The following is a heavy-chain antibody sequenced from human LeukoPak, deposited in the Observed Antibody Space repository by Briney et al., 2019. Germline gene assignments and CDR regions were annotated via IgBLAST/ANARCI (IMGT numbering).Heavy chain of an antibody. V-gene: IGHV1-69*04. CDR3: ARAGGSTWYVSLYY. J-gene: IGHJ4*02. Sequence: SAKVSCKASGGTFSSNVISWVRQAPGQGLEWMGRIIPIIGTPDYAQKFQGRVTITADRSTNTAYMELASLKSEDTAVYYCARAGGSTWYVSLYYWGQGTLVTVSS. D-gene: IGHD6-13*01. CDR2: IIPIIGTP. CDR1: GGTFSSNV.